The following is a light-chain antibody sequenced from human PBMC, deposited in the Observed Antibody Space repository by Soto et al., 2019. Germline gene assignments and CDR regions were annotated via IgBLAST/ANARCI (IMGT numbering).Light chain of an antibody. CDR1: QSVSSN. CDR3: QQYNNWPSWT. CDR2: GAS. Sequence: EIVMTQSPATLSVSPGERATLSCRASQSVSSNLAWYQQKPGQAPRLLIYGASTRATAIPARFSGSGSGTEFTLTISSLQSEDFAVYYCQQYNNWPSWTFGQGTRLEIK. V-gene: IGKV3-15*01. J-gene: IGKJ5*01.